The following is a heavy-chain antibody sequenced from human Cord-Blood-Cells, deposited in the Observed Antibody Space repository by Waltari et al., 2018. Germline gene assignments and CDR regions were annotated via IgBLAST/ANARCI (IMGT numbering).Heavy chain of an antibody. CDR3: AKDRFLGKRYFDL. Sequence: EVQLLESGGGLVQPGGSLRLSCAASGFTFSSYALSWVRQAPGKGLEWVSAISGSGGSTYYADSVKGRFTISRDNSKNTLYLQMNSLRAEDTAVYYCAKDRFLGKRYFDLWGRGTLVTVSS. J-gene: IGHJ2*01. V-gene: IGHV3-23*01. D-gene: IGHD6-13*01. CDR1: GFTFSSYA. CDR2: ISGSGGST.